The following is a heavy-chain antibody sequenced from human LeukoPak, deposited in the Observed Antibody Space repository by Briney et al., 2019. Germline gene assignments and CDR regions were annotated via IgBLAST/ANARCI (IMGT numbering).Heavy chain of an antibody. J-gene: IGHJ5*02. CDR1: GFAFSSFG. D-gene: IGHD4-17*01. Sequence: GGSLRLSCATSGFAFSSFGMHWVRQAPGKGLEWVAVIWYDGTNKYYADSVKGRFTISRDNSKNTLYLQMNSLRAEDTAVYYCARATVTRWFDPWGQGTLVTVSS. CDR3: ARATVTRWFDP. V-gene: IGHV3-33*01. CDR2: IWYDGTNK.